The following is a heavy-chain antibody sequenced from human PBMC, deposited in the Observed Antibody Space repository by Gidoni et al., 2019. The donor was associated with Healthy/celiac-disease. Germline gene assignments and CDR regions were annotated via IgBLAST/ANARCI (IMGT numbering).Heavy chain of an antibody. J-gene: IGHJ5*02. CDR1: GGSLSSYY. CDR2: IYYSGST. D-gene: IGHD1-26*01. Sequence: QVQLQESGPGLVKPSETLSRTCTVPGGSLSSYYWSWIRQPPGKGLEWIGYIYYSGSTNYNPSLKSRVTISVDTSKNQFSLKLSSVTAADTAVYYCARVVEWELPELYNWFDPWGQGTLVTVSS. V-gene: IGHV4-59*01. CDR3: ARVVEWELPELYNWFDP.